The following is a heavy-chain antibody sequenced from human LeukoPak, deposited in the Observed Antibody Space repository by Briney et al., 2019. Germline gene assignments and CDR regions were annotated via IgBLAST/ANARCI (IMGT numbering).Heavy chain of an antibody. D-gene: IGHD4-17*01. CDR2: INPNSGGT. V-gene: IGHV1-2*02. Sequence: ASVKVSCKASGYTFTAYYMHWVRQAPGQGLEWMGWINPNSGGTDYAQKFQGRVTMTRDTSISTAYMELSRLRSDDTAVYYCATDYGDYESGYWGQGTLVTVSS. J-gene: IGHJ4*02. CDR3: ATDYGDYESGY. CDR1: GYTFTAYY.